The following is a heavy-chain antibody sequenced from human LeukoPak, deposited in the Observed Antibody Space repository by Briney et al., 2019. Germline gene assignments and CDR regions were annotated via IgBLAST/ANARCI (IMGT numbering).Heavy chain of an antibody. CDR2: ILGTESVR. CDR3: ARILPYGSGIQDH. J-gene: IGHJ4*02. V-gene: IGHV3-48*03. CDR1: GVSLSTTE. D-gene: IGHD3-10*01. Sequence: GGSLRFSCAASGVSLSTTEINWVRQAPGKGLEWVSYILGTESVRNYADSVKGRFTISIDHAKNSVFLRMNSLRAEDTAVYYCARILPYGSGIQDHWGQGTLVTVSS.